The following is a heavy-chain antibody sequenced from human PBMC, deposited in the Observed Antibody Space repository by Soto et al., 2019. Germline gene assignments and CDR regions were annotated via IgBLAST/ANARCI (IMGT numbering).Heavy chain of an antibody. V-gene: IGHV4-59*08. D-gene: IGHD3-10*01. CDR1: GGSISSYY. CDR3: AGSTYYYGSGSYDTEYYYYMDV. J-gene: IGHJ6*03. CDR2: IYYSGST. Sequence: PSETLSLTCTVSGGSISSYYWSWIRQPPGKGLEWIGYIYYSGSTNYNPSLKSRVTISVDTSKNQFSLKLSSVTAADTAVYYCAGSTYYYGSGSYDTEYYYYMDVWGKGTTVTVSS.